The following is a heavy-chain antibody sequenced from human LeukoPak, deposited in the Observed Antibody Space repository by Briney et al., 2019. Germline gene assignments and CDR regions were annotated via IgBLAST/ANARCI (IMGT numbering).Heavy chain of an antibody. J-gene: IGHJ4*02. D-gene: IGHD1-14*01. CDR1: GGSISSYY. Sequence: SETLSLTCTVSGGSISSYYWSWIRQPPGKGLEWIGYIYYSGSTNYNPSLKSRVTISADTSKNQFSLKLSSVTAADTAVYYCARAVFRGSSFDYWGQGTLVTVSS. CDR3: ARAVFRGSSFDY. V-gene: IGHV4-59*01. CDR2: IYYSGST.